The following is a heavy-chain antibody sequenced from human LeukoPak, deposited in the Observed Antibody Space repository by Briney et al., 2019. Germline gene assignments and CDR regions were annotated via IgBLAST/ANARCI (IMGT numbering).Heavy chain of an antibody. CDR2: IHDSGST. CDR3: ARDKPLGFCSGGSCFLDY. J-gene: IGHJ4*02. D-gene: IGHD2-15*01. V-gene: IGHV4-59*12. CDR1: GGSISGYY. Sequence: SETLSLTCTVSGGSISGYYWTWIRQPPRKGLQYIGYIHDSGSTTYNPSLMSRVTISVDTSKNQSSLKLNSVTAADTAVYYCARDKPLGFCSGGSCFLDYWGQGTLVTVSS.